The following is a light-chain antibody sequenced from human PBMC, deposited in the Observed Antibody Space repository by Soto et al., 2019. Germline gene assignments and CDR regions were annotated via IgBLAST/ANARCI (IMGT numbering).Light chain of an antibody. CDR1: SSNIGSNP. CDR2: SSN. J-gene: IGLJ2*01. V-gene: IGLV1-44*01. Sequence: QPVLTQPPSASGTPGQRVTISCSGSSSNIGSNPVNWYQQFPGTAPKVLIYSSNQRPSGVPDRFSGSKSGTSASLAISGLQSEDEADYYCAAWDDSLNGAVFGGGTKLTVL. CDR3: AAWDDSLNGAV.